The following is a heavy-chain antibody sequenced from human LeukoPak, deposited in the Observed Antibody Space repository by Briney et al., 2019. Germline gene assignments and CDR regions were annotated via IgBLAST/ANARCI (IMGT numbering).Heavy chain of an antibody. V-gene: IGHV3-15*01. CDR3: TTGEPSGEDAFDI. CDR2: IKSKTDGGTR. Sequence: GGSLRLSCAASGFTFNNVWMSWIRQAPGKGLEWVGRIKSKTDGGTRDYAAPVKGRFTISRDDSKNTLYLQMNSLKTEDTAGYHCTTGEPSGEDAFDIWGQGTMVTVSS. D-gene: IGHD1-1*01. J-gene: IGHJ3*02. CDR1: GFTFNNVW.